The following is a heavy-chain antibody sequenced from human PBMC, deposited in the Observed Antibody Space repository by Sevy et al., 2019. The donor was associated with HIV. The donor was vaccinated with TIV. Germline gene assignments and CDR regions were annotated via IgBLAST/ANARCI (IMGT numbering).Heavy chain of an antibody. CDR1: GFTLSNAW. CDR3: TTEGLYCSGGSCYSEGFDY. CDR2: IKSKTDGGTTDYA. Sequence: GGSLRLSCAASGFTLSNAWMSWVRQAPGKGLEWVGRIKSKTDGGTTDYADYAAPVKGRFTISTNDSQNTLYLQMTSLKTEDTAVYYCTTEGLYCSGGSCYSEGFDYWGQGTLVTVSS. D-gene: IGHD2-15*01. V-gene: IGHV3-15*01. J-gene: IGHJ4*02.